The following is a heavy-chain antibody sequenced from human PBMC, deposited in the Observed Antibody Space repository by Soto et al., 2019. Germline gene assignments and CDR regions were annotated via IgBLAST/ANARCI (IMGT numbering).Heavy chain of an antibody. J-gene: IGHJ5*02. Sequence: GASVKVSCKASGYTFTSYAMHWVRQAPGQRLERMGWINAGNGNTKYSQKFQGRVTITRDTSASTAYMELSSLRSEDTAVYYCARVKGSGWLNWFDPWGQGTLVTVSS. D-gene: IGHD6-19*01. CDR1: GYTFTSYA. V-gene: IGHV1-3*01. CDR3: ARVKGSGWLNWFDP. CDR2: INAGNGNT.